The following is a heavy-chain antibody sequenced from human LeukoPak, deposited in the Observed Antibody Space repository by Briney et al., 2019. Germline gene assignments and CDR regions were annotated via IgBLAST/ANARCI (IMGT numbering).Heavy chain of an antibody. V-gene: IGHV1-24*01. CDR3: ATADPVLRYFDWLSPSYYYYGMDV. Sequence: ASVKVSSKLSGYTLTELSMHWVRQAPGKGLEWMGGFDPEDGETIYAQKFQGRVTMTEDTSTDTAYMELSSLRSEDTAVYYCATADPVLRYFDWLSPSYYYYGMDVWGQGTTVTVSS. D-gene: IGHD3-9*01. CDR2: FDPEDGET. CDR1: GYTLTELS. J-gene: IGHJ6*02.